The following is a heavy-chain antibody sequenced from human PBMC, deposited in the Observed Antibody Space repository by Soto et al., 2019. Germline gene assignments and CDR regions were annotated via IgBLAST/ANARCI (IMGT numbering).Heavy chain of an antibody. D-gene: IGHD3-16*01. CDR2: INAGNGNT. J-gene: IGHJ4*02. CDR3: ARGPVGDGYVFDY. CDR1: GYTFTSYA. Sequence: QVQLVQSGAEVKKPGASVKVSCKASGYTFTSYAMHWVRQAPGQRLEWMGWINAGNGNTKYSQKFPGRVTITRDTSASTAYMELSSLRSEDTAVYYCARGPVGDGYVFDYWGQGTLVTVSS. V-gene: IGHV1-3*01.